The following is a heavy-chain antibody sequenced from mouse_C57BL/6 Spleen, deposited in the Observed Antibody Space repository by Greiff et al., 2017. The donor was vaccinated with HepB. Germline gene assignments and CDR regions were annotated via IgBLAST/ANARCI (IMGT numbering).Heavy chain of an antibody. CDR2: IDPSDSYT. V-gene: IGHV1-69*01. Sequence: VQLQQPGAELVMPGASVKLSCKASGYTFTSYWMHWVKQRPGQGLEWIGEIDPSDSYTNYNQKFKGKSTLTVDKSSSTAYMQLSSLTSEDSAVYYCARGANPYMDYWGQGTTLTVSS. J-gene: IGHJ2*01. CDR3: ARGANPYMDY. D-gene: IGHD6-1*01. CDR1: GYTFTSYW.